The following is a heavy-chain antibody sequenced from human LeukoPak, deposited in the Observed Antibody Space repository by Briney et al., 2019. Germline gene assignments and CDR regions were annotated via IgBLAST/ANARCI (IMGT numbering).Heavy chain of an antibody. CDR2: ISSSSSYI. J-gene: IGHJ4*02. Sequence: GGSLRLSCAASGFTFSSYSMNWVRQAPGKGLEWVSSISSSSSYIYYADSVKGRFTISRDNAKNSLYLQMNSLRAEDTAVYYCARDPRGYYYDSSGYYPGVGVDYWGQGTLVTVSS. V-gene: IGHV3-21*01. CDR1: GFTFSSYS. D-gene: IGHD3-22*01. CDR3: ARDPRGYYYDSSGYYPGVGVDY.